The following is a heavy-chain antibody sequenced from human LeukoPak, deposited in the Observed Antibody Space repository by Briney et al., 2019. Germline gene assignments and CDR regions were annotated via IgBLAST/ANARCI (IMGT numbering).Heavy chain of an antibody. CDR1: GVSISSINC. CDR2: IYHSGST. J-gene: IGHJ5*02. Sequence: PSGTLSLTCAVSGVSISSINCWCCVRQPPGKGLEWVGEIYHSGSTKYNPSLKSRVTISVDKSKNQCCLKLSSVTAADTAVYYCARGEWFGPEYWFEPWGEGTLVTVSS. D-gene: IGHD3-10*01. CDR3: ARGEWFGPEYWFEP. V-gene: IGHV4-4*02.